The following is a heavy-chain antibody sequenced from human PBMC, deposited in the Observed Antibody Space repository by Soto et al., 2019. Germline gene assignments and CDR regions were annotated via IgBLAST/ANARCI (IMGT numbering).Heavy chain of an antibody. J-gene: IGHJ2*01. D-gene: IGHD3-9*01. Sequence: GGSLRLSCAASGFTFDDYSMHWVRQAPGKGLEWVSLISWDGSSTSYADSVKGRFTVSRDNAKNSLYLQLNSLRAEDTAVYYCAASILVSRQYFDLWGRGTLVTVSS. CDR3: AASILVSRQYFDL. V-gene: IGHV3-43*01. CDR2: ISWDGSST. CDR1: GFTFDDYS.